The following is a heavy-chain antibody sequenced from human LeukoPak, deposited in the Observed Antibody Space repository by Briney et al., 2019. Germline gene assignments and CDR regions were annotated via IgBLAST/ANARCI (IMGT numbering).Heavy chain of an antibody. D-gene: IGHD6-13*01. J-gene: IGHJ6*02. CDR3: SGGEIAAAEFTPIYYGMDV. CDR1: GGSFRGYY. V-gene: IGHV4-34*01. Sequence: SETLSLTCAVYGGSFRGYYWSWIRQPPGKGLEWIGEINHSGSTNYNPSLKSRVTISVDTSKNQFSLKLSSVTAADTAVYYCSGGEIAAAEFTPIYYGMDVWGQGTSVTVSS. CDR2: INHSGST.